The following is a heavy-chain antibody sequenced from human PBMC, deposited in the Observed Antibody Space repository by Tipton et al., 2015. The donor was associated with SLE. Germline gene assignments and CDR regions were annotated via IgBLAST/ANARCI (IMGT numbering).Heavy chain of an antibody. V-gene: IGHV4-4*02. Sequence: TLSLTCDVSGVSISSGNWWNWVRQPPGKGLEWIGDIYYDGRTNYNPSLTSRVTISVDKTKNQVFLRLTSVTAADTAVYYCARRPGGTGFDPWGQGSPVIVSS. CDR2: IYYDGRT. CDR1: GVSISSGNW. D-gene: IGHD6-13*01. J-gene: IGHJ5*02. CDR3: ARRPGGTGFDP.